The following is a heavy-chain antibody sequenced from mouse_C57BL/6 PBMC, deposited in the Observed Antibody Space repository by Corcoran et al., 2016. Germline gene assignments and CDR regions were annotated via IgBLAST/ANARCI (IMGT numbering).Heavy chain of an antibody. CDR3: ARLGTGYYSNSFYAMDY. CDR2: ISYDGSN. D-gene: IGHD2-5*01. J-gene: IGHJ4*01. CDR1: GYSITSGYY. Sequence: DVQLQESGPGLVKPSQSLSLTCSVTGYSITSGYYWNWIRQFPGNKLEWMGYISYDGSNNYNPSLKNRISITRDTSKNQFFLKLNSVTTEDTATYYCARLGTGYYSNSFYAMDYWGQGTSVTVSS. V-gene: IGHV3-6*01.